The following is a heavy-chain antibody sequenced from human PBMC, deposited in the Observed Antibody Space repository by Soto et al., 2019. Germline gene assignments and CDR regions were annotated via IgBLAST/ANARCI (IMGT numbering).Heavy chain of an antibody. CDR3: AREGYYYGSGSYYVARGVRHIPPDNWFDP. CDR2: INPSGGST. Sequence: XSVKVSCKASGYPFTSYYMHWVRQAPGQGLEWMGIINPSGGSTSYAQKFQGRVTMTRDTSTSTVYMELSSLRSEDTAVYYCAREGYYYGSGSYYVARGVRHIPPDNWFDPWGQGTLVTVSS. CDR1: GYPFTSYY. V-gene: IGHV1-46*01. J-gene: IGHJ5*02. D-gene: IGHD3-10*01.